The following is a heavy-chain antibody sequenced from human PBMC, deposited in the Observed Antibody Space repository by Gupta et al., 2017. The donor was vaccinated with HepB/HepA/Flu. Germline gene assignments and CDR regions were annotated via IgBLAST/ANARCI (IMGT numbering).Heavy chain of an antibody. V-gene: IGHV1-69*01. Sequence: QVHLVQSGAEVKKPGSSVTVSCKASGGTFSSYAISWVRQAPGQGLGWMGGIIPIFGTANYGQKFQGRVTITADESTSTAYMELSSLRSEDTAVYYCARDVRSYEFWSPGNWFDPWGQGTLVTVSS. D-gene: IGHD3-3*01. CDR2: IIPIFGTA. J-gene: IGHJ5*02. CDR1: GGTFSSYA. CDR3: ARDVRSYEFWSPGNWFDP.